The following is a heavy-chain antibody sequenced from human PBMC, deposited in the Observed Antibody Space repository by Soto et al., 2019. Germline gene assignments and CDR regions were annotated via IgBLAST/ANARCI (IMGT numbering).Heavy chain of an antibody. Sequence: EVQLLQSGGGLVQPGGSLRLSCVGSGFTFSRYAMIWVRQTPGKGLEWVSGIGDRGTTTYYADSVKGRFTISRDNSGNTLFLQLNSLRAEDTAVYYWAKDRLGDYYYYGMDVGGQGTTVTVS. V-gene: IGHV3-23*01. CDR3: AKDRLGDYYYYGMDV. J-gene: IGHJ6*02. D-gene: IGHD4-17*01. CDR1: GFTFSRYA. CDR2: IGDRGTTT.